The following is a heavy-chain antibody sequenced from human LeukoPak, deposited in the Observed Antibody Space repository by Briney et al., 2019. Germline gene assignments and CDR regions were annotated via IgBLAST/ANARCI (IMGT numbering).Heavy chain of an antibody. J-gene: IGHJ4*02. V-gene: IGHV3-74*01. CDR3: ARSQGPYDY. CDR2: INGDGSST. CDR1: GFTVSSNY. Sequence: GGSLRLSCAASGFTVSSNYMSWVRQAPGKGLVWVSRINGDGSSTNYADSVKGRFTISRDNAKNTLYLQLNSLRAEDTAIYYCARSQGPYDYWGQGTLVTVSS.